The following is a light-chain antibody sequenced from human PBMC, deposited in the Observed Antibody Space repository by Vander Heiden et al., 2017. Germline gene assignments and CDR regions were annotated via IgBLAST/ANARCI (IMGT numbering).Light chain of an antibody. Sequence: QSALTQPPSASVSPGQSVTIPCTGTSSDVGGYNYVSWYQQNPGKAPQLMVYEVTKRPSGVPDRFSGSKSGNTAYLTVSGLQAEDEADYYCSSYGGSNNLLFGGGTKLTVL. V-gene: IGLV2-8*01. CDR2: EVT. CDR1: SSDVGGYNY. J-gene: IGLJ2*01. CDR3: SSYGGSNNLL.